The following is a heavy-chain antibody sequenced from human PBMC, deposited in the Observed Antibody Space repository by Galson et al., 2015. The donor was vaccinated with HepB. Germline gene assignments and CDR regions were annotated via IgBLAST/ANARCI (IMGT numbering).Heavy chain of an antibody. Sequence: SLRLSCAASGFTFSGSAMHWVRQASGKGLEWVGRIRSKANSYATAYAASVKGRFTISRDDSKNTAYLQMNSLKTEDTAVYYCAAMQWLVRFFDYWGQGTLVTVSS. J-gene: IGHJ4*02. V-gene: IGHV3-73*01. CDR3: AAMQWLVRFFDY. D-gene: IGHD6-19*01. CDR1: GFTFSGSA. CDR2: IRSKANSYAT.